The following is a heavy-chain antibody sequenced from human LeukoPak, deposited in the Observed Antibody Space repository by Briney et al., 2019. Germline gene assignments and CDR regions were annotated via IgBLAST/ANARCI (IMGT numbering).Heavy chain of an antibody. Sequence: SETLSLTCAVYGGSFIGYYWSWIRQPPGKGLEWIGEINHSGSTNYNPSLKSRVTISVDTSKNQFSLKLSSVTAADTAVYYCARASMVRGVTINWFDPWGQGTLVTVSS. V-gene: IGHV4-34*01. CDR2: INHSGST. CDR1: GGSFIGYY. CDR3: ARASMVRGVTINWFDP. J-gene: IGHJ5*02. D-gene: IGHD3-10*01.